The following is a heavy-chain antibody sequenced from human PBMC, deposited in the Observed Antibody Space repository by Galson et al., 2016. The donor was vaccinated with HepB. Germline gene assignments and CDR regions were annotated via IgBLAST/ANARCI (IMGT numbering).Heavy chain of an antibody. V-gene: IGHV3-53*04. CDR1: GFTIRDNY. CDR2: IYTSGAT. D-gene: IGHD1-26*01. Sequence: SLRLSCAASGFTIRDNYINWVRQAPGKGPEWVSIIYTSGATYYADSVEGRVTVSRHDSENTVYLQMSSLRVDDTAVYYCARLPWDSYQWYFDLWGRGTPVTVSS. CDR3: ARLPWDSYQWYFDL. J-gene: IGHJ2*01.